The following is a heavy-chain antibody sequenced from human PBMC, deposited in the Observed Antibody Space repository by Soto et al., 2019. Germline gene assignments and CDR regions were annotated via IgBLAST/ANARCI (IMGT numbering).Heavy chain of an antibody. CDR2: IYYSGST. Sequence: PSETLSLTCTVSGGSISSYCWSWIRQPPGKGLEWIGYIYYSGSTNYNPSLKGRVTISVDTSKNQFSLKLSSVTAADTAVYYCARDGYTVTPNYYYGMDVWGQGTLVTVSS. V-gene: IGHV4-59*01. D-gene: IGHD4-4*01. CDR3: ARDGYTVTPNYYYGMDV. CDR1: GGSISSYC. J-gene: IGHJ6*02.